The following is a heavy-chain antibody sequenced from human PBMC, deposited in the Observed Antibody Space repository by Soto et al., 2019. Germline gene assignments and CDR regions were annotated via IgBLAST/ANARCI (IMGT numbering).Heavy chain of an antibody. CDR1: GRANSSRRYY. V-gene: IGHV4-39*07. J-gene: IGHJ5*02. Sequence: SETVCLTGTVSGRANSSRRYYWGRIRQPPGNGQERIGEINHSGSTNYNPSLKSRVTISVDTSKNQFSLKLSSVTAADTAVYYCVRGFRYTGGLRWARIWFDPRGQGTLVTVSS. CDR2: INHSGST. CDR3: VRGFRYTGGLRWARIWFDP. D-gene: IGHD4-17*01.